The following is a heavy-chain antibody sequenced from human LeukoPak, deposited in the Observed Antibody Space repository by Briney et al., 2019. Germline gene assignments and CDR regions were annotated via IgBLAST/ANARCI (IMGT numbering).Heavy chain of an antibody. CDR1: GGSFSGYY. Sequence: SETLSLTCAVYGGSFSGYYWSWIRQPPGKGPEWIGEINHSGSTNYNPSLKSRVTISVDTSKNQFSLKLSSVTAADTAVYYCARTVRRDGYIDSWGQGTLVTVSS. D-gene: IGHD5-24*01. CDR3: ARTVRRDGYIDS. CDR2: INHSGST. V-gene: IGHV4-34*01. J-gene: IGHJ4*02.